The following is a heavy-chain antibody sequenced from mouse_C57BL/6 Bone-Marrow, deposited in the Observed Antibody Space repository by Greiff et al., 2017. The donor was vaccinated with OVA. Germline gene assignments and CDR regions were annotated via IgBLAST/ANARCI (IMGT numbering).Heavy chain of an antibody. J-gene: IGHJ2*01. CDR2: ISDGGSYT. V-gene: IGHV5-4*03. CDR1: GFTFSSYA. D-gene: IGHD1-1*01. Sequence: EVMLVESGGGLVKPGGSLKLSCAASGFTFSSYAMSWVRQTPEKRLEWVATISDGGSYTYYPDNVKGRFTISRDNAKNNLYLQMSHLKSDDTAMYYCARAYYYGSSLPFDYWGQGTTLTVSS. CDR3: ARAYYYGSSLPFDY.